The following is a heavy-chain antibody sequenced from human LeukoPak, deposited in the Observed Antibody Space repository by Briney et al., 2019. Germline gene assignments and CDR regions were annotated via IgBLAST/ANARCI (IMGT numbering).Heavy chain of an antibody. V-gene: IGHV5-51*01. J-gene: IGHJ3*02. CDR2: IYPDDSDT. D-gene: IGHD3-22*01. Sequence: GESLKISCKASGFRFTNYWIGWVRQMPGKGLEWMGVIYPDDSDTRYSPSFQGQVTISADKYISTAYLQWSSLKASDTAMYYCARPVVITRVGAFDIWGQGTMVTVSS. CDR3: ARPVVITRVGAFDI. CDR1: GFRFTNYW.